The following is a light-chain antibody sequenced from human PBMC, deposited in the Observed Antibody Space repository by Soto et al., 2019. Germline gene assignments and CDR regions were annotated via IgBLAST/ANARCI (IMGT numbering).Light chain of an antibody. J-gene: IGKJ2*01. Sequence: IVWTQYPGTLSLSPGERATLSCSASQSVSRSYVAWYPQKPGQAPRLLIYGASNRATGIPDRFSGSGSGTAVTLTISRLEPEDCSEYYCPQHRSAAYTFGQGTKQEIK. CDR2: GAS. V-gene: IGKV3-20*01. CDR1: QSVSRSY. CDR3: PQHRSAAYT.